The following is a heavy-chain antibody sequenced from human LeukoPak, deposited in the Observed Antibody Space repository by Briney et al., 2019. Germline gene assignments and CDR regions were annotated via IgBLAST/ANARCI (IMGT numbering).Heavy chain of an antibody. Sequence: NPSETLSLTCTVSGASINSDYWSWIRQPPGKGLEWIGFIYYSGSTNYNPSLKSRVTISVDTSKNQFSLKMTSVTAADTAVYYCARSTVTKSDDAFDIWGQGTMVTVSS. D-gene: IGHD4-17*01. J-gene: IGHJ3*02. CDR3: ARSTVTKSDDAFDI. V-gene: IGHV4-59*01. CDR1: GASINSDY. CDR2: IYYSGST.